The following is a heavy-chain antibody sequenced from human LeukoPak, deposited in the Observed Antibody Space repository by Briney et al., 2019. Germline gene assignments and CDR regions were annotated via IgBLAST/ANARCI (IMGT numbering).Heavy chain of an antibody. D-gene: IGHD3-3*01. V-gene: IGHV4-30-2*03. Sequence: LRLSCAASGFTFSNFAMSWVRQAPGKGLEWIGSIYYSGSTYYNPSLKSRVTISVDTSKNQFSLKLSSVTAADTAVYYCARLSYDFWSGYYTGLLYFDYWGQGTLVTVSS. CDR3: ARLSYDFWSGYYTGLLYFDY. J-gene: IGHJ4*02. CDR1: GFTFSNFA. CDR2: IYYSGST.